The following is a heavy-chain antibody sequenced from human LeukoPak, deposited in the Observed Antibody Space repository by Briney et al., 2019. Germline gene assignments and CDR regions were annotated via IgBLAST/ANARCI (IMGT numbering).Heavy chain of an antibody. J-gene: IGHJ4*02. V-gene: IGHV4-59*12. CDR2: IYYSGST. Sequence: SETLSLTCTVSGGSISSYYWSWIRQPPGKGLEWIGYIYYSGSTYYNPSLKSRVTISVDTSKNQFSLKLSSVTAADTAVYYCATFLGVNGGITYTYFDYWGQGTLVTVSS. CDR1: GGSISSYY. D-gene: IGHD1-20*01. CDR3: ATFLGVNGGITYTYFDY.